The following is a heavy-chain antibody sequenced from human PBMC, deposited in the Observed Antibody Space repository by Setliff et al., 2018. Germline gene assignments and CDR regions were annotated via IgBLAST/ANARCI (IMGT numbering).Heavy chain of an antibody. CDR1: GYSLTRYY. V-gene: IGHV1-46*01. CDR2: INPSGGSA. J-gene: IGHJ4*02. D-gene: IGHD6-13*01. Sequence: ASVKVSCKASGYSLTRYYMHWVRQAPGQGLEWMGIINPSGGSASYAEKFQGGVTLTRDTSTNTFYMEVNILRPEDTAVYYCARGGMAAAGRKGVFEYWGQGTLVTVSS. CDR3: ARGGMAAAGRKGVFEY.